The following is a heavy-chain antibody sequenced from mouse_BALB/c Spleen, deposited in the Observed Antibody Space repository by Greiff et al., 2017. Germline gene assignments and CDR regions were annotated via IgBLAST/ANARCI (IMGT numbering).Heavy chain of an antibody. D-gene: IGHD1-1*01. Sequence: EVKLVESGGGLVQPGGSLRLSCATSGFTFTDYYMSWVRQPPGKALEWLGFIRNKANGYTTEYSASVKGRFTISRDNSQSILYLQMNTLRAEDSATYYCARDIRDYGSSYWYFDVWGAGTTVTVSS. J-gene: IGHJ1*01. V-gene: IGHV7-3*02. CDR3: ARDIRDYGSSYWYFDV. CDR2: IRNKANGYTT. CDR1: GFTFTDYY.